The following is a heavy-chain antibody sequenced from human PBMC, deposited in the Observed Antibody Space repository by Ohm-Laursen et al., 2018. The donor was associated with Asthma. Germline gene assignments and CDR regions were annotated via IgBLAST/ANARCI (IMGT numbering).Heavy chain of an antibody. D-gene: IGHD7-27*01. J-gene: IGHJ4*02. CDR3: ARVNWGHFDY. V-gene: IGHV3-74*01. CDR1: GFTFTTFC. CDR2: INTDGSAT. Sequence: SLRLSCTAPGFTFTTFCMHWVRQAPGKGLVWVSRINTDGSATSSADSVKGRFTISRDNAKNSLYLQMNSLRAEDTAVYYCARVNWGHFDYWGQGTLVTVSS.